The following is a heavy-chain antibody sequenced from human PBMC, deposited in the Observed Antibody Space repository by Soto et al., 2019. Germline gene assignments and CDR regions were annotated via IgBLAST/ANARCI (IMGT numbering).Heavy chain of an antibody. CDR3: ASLIAAAGPPHSPRYYYGMDV. CDR2: IIPIFGTA. J-gene: IGHJ6*02. CDR1: GGTFSSYA. Sequence: QVQLVQSGAEVKKPGSSVKVSCKASGGTFSSYAISWVRQAPGQGLEWMGGIIPIFGTADYAQKFQGRVTITADETTSTAYMELSSLGSDDTAVDYCASLIAAAGPPHSPRYYYGMDVWGQGTTVTVSS. V-gene: IGHV1-69*12. D-gene: IGHD6-13*01.